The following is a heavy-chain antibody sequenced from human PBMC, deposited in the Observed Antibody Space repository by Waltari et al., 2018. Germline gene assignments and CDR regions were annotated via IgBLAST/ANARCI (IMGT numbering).Heavy chain of an antibody. CDR1: GGSFNFYY. CDR3: ARRGYCGIDCYSNYFDF. Sequence: QVLLQQWGAGLLKPSETLSLTCAVYGGSFNFYYWSWIRTPPGEGLEWLGEITNSGSTNYNPALKSRVSRSVDTPNNQFSLKLTSVTAADTAAYYCARRGYCGIDCYSNYFDFWGQGTLVTVSS. J-gene: IGHJ4*02. CDR2: ITNSGST. V-gene: IGHV4-34*01. D-gene: IGHD2-21*01.